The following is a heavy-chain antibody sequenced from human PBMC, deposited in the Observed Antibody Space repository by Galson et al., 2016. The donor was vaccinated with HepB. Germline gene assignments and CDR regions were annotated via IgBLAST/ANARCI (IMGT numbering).Heavy chain of an antibody. D-gene: IGHD1-20*01. V-gene: IGHV3-48*04. CDR1: EFTFSTYN. J-gene: IGHJ4*02. CDR3: ARDYNWNADY. Sequence: SLRLSCAASEFTFSTYNMNWVRQAPGKGLEWLSYINSDGDSIYYADSVRGRFTISRDNAKNSLYLQMNTLRVEDTAVYYCARDYNWNADYWGQGTLVTVSS. CDR2: INSDGDSI.